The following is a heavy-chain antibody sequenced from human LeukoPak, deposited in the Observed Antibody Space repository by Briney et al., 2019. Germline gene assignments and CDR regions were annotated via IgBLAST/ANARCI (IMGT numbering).Heavy chain of an antibody. J-gene: IGHJ4*02. Sequence: PGRSLRLSCAASGFSLSSFGMHWVRQAPGKGLEWVAVIWYDGSYKYYADSVKGRFTISRDNSKNTLYLQMNSLRAEDTAVYYCARDKDYYGSGRPFDYWGQGTLVTVSS. V-gene: IGHV3-33*01. D-gene: IGHD3-10*01. CDR3: ARDKDYYGSGRPFDY. CDR1: GFSLSSFG. CDR2: IWYDGSYK.